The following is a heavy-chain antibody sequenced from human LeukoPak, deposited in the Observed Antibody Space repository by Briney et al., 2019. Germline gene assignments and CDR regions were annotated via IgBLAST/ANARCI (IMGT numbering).Heavy chain of an antibody. CDR1: GGSIDSGSYY. D-gene: IGHD6-19*01. CDR2: IYTSGST. CDR3: AREGGVAVAGIDY. V-gene: IGHV4-61*02. J-gene: IGHJ4*02. Sequence: SETLSLTCTVSGGSIDSGSYYWSWIRQPAGKGLEWIGRIYTSGSTNYNPSLKSRVTISVDTSKNQFSLKLSSVTAADTAVYYCAREGGVAVAGIDYWGQGTLVTVSS.